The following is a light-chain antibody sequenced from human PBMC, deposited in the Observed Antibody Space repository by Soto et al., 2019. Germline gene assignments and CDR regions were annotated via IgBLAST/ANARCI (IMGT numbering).Light chain of an antibody. CDR1: QSVGTN. J-gene: IGKJ1*01. V-gene: IGKV3-15*01. CDR3: QQYHNWPTWT. CDR2: GAS. Sequence: EIVLTQSPATLSLSPGERVTLSCRASQSVGTNLAWYQQIPGQAPRLLISGASTRATGVPPRFSGSGSGTEFTLTISSLQSVDSAVYYCQQYHNWPTWTFGQGTKVDIK.